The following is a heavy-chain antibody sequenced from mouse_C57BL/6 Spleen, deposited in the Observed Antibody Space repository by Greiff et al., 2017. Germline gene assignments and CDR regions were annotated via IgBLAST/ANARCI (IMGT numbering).Heavy chain of an antibody. CDR2: IHPSDSAT. J-gene: IGHJ2*01. CDR3: AIQFKDYCGSSAHFDY. Sequence: QVQLQQPGAELVKPGASVKVSCKASGYTFTSYWMHWVKQRPGQGLEWIGRIHPSDSATNYNQKFKGKATLTVDKSSSTAYMQLSSLTSEDSAVYDCAIQFKDYCGSSAHFDYWGQGTTLTVSS. D-gene: IGHD1-1*01. V-gene: IGHV1-74*01. CDR1: GYTFTSYW.